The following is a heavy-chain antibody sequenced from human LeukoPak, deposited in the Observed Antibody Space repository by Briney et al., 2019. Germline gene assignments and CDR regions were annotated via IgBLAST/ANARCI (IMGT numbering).Heavy chain of an antibody. Sequence: PSETLSLTCTVSGGSISSGGYYWGWIRQPPGKGLEWIGSIYYSGSTYYNPSLKSRVTISVDTSKNQFSLKLSSVTAADTAVYYCATRHRYDFWSGYYNGAFDIWGQGTMVTVSS. CDR1: GGSISSGGYY. CDR2: IYYSGST. V-gene: IGHV4-39*01. CDR3: ATRHRYDFWSGYYNGAFDI. J-gene: IGHJ3*02. D-gene: IGHD3-3*01.